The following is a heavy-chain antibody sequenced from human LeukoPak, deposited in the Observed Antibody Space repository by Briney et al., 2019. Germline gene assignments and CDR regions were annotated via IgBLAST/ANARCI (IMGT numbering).Heavy chain of an antibody. CDR2: IRCDGSNK. J-gene: IGHJ4*02. D-gene: IGHD4-11*01. CDR1: GFTFSSYG. V-gene: IGHV3-30*02. Sequence: GGSLRLSCAASGFTFSSYGMHWVRQAPGKGLEWVAFIRCDGSNKYYADSVKGRFTISRDNSKNTLYLQMNSLRAEDTAVYYCARPAGYSNSDNLDYWGQGTLVTVSS. CDR3: ARPAGYSNSDNLDY.